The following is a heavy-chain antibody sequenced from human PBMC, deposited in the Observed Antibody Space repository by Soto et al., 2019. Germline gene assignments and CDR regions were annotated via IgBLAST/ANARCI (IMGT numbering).Heavy chain of an antibody. CDR1: GGTFSSYA. CDR3: ARDRYYYDSRGYYYY. D-gene: IGHD3-22*01. CDR2: IIPIFGTA. Sequence: GASVKVSCKASGGTFSSYAISWVRQAPGQGLEWMGGIIPIFGTANYAQKFQGRVTITADESTSTAYMELSSLRSEDTAVYYCARDRYYYDSRGYYYYWGQGTLVTVSS. J-gene: IGHJ4*02. V-gene: IGHV1-69*13.